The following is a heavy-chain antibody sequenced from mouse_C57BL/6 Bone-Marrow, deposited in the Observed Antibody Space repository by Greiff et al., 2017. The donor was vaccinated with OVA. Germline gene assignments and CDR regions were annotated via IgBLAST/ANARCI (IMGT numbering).Heavy chain of an antibody. CDR2: IHPNSGST. CDR3: ARSSVITTVVAPGDY. CDR1: GYTFTSYW. D-gene: IGHD1-1*01. Sequence: VQLQQPGAELVKPGASVKLSCKASGYTFTSYWMHWVKQRPGQGLEWIGMIHPNSGSTNYNEKFKGKATLTADKSSSTAYMQLSSLTSEDSAVYFCARSSVITTVVAPGDYWGQGTSVTVSS. J-gene: IGHJ4*01. V-gene: IGHV1-64*01.